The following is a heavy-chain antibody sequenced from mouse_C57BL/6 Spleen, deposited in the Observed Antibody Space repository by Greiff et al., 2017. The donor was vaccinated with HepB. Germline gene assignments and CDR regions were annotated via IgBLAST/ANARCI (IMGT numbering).Heavy chain of an antibody. CDR1: GYTFTSYT. Sequence: VNVVESGAELARPGASVKMSCKASGYTFTSYTMHWVKQRPGQGLEWIGYINPSSGYTKYNQKFKDKATLTADKSSSTAYMQLSSLTSEDSAVYYCARSGGNPFDYWGQGTTLTVSS. CDR2: INPSSGYT. V-gene: IGHV1-4*01. CDR3: ARSGGNPFDY. J-gene: IGHJ2*01. D-gene: IGHD2-1*01.